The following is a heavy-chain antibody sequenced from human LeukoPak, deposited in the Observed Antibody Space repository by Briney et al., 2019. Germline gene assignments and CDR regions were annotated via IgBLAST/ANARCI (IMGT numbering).Heavy chain of an antibody. D-gene: IGHD4-17*01. J-gene: IGHJ4*02. V-gene: IGHV3-73*01. Sequence: GGSLRLSCAASGFTFSRSAMHWVRQAAGKGLELGCRIRSKANSYAPAYAASVKGRFTISRDDSKTTAYLQMNSLKTEATAVYYCTRHGDDYGDYYFDYWGQGTLVTVSS. CDR3: TRHGDDYGDYYFDY. CDR2: IRSKANSYAP. CDR1: GFTFSRSA.